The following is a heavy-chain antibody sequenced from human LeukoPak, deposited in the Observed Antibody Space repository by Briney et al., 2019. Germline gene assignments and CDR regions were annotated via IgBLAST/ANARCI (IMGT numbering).Heavy chain of an antibody. CDR2: ISYDGSNQ. D-gene: IGHD3-22*01. Sequence: GGSLRLSCAASGFTFNSYGMHWVRQAPGKGLGWVAVISYDGSNQYYADSVKGRFTISRDNSKNTVSLEMNSLRAEDTALYYCAKAFVVESSGYFDYWGQGTLVTVSS. V-gene: IGHV3-30*18. CDR3: AKAFVVESSGYFDY. J-gene: IGHJ4*02. CDR1: GFTFNSYG.